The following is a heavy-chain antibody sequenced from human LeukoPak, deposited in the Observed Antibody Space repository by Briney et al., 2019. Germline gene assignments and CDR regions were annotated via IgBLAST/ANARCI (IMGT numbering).Heavy chain of an antibody. Sequence: SVTVSCKASGGTFSSYAISWVRQAPGQGLEWMGRIIPIFGTANYAQKFQGRVTITTDESTSTAYMELSSLRSEDTAVYYCARPAEVIDGDYDAFDIWGQGTMVTVSS. CDR3: ARPAEVIDGDYDAFDI. J-gene: IGHJ3*02. CDR2: IIPIFGTA. D-gene: IGHD4-17*01. CDR1: GGTFSSYA. V-gene: IGHV1-69*05.